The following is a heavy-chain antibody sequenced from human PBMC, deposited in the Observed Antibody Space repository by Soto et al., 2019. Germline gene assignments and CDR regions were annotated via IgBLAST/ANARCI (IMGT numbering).Heavy chain of an antibody. D-gene: IGHD6-6*01. CDR2: IIPIFGTA. J-gene: IGHJ4*02. Sequence: ASVKVSCKASGGTFSSYAISWVRQAPGQGLEWMGGIIPIFGTANYAQKFQGRVTITADESTSTAYMELSSLRSEDTAVYYCARGGTDSGHSSSYYFDYWGQGTLVTVSS. V-gene: IGHV1-69*13. CDR1: GGTFSSYA. CDR3: ARGGTDSGHSSSYYFDY.